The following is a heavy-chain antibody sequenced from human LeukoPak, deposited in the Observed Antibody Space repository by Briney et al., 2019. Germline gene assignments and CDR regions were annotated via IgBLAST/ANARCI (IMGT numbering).Heavy chain of an antibody. CDR2: INPNDGGT. V-gene: IGHV1-2*02. CDR3: ARADYGSGSYSFDY. D-gene: IGHD3-10*01. CDR1: GYTFTDYH. Sequence: VASVKVSCKASGYTFTDYHMHWVRQAPGQGLEWMGWINPNDGGTNNAQKFQGRVTMTRDTSISTAYMELSRLRSDDTAVYYCARADYGSGSYSFDYWGQGTLVTVSS. J-gene: IGHJ4*02.